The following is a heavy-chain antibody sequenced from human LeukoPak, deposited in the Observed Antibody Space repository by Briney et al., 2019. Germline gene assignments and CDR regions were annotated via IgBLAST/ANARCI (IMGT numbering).Heavy chain of an antibody. CDR3: ARETGRSSDY. D-gene: IGHD6-6*01. V-gene: IGHV3-7*04. CDR2: IKSDGSEE. J-gene: IGHJ4*02. CDR1: GFTFSNAW. Sequence: PGGSLRLSCAASGFTFSNAWMTWVRQAPGKGLEWVAIIKSDGSEEYYVDSVKGRFTISRDNAKNSLYLQMNSLRAEDTAVYYCARETGRSSDYWGQGTLVTVSS.